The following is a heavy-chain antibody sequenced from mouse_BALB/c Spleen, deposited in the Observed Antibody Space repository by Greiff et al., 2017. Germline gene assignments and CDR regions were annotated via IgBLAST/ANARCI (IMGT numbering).Heavy chain of an antibody. CDR3: ARGDSNYETWFAY. Sequence: EAQLMESGGGLVKPGGSLKLSCAASGFSFSDYYMYWVSQTPEKRLEWVATISDGGSDTYYPHSVKGRFTFSRDNAKNTLYMQMSSLKSEDTAMYYCARGDSNYETWFAYWGQGTLVTVSA. J-gene: IGHJ3*01. CDR2: ISDGGSDT. CDR1: GFSFSDYY. V-gene: IGHV5-4*02. D-gene: IGHD2-5*01.